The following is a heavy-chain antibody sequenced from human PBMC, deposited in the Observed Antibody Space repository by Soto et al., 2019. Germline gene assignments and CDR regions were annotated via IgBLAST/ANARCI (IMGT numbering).Heavy chain of an antibody. CDR3: ARGGRYYYDSSGYGY. CDR2: ISGSSSTI. CDR1: GFTFSSYS. D-gene: IGHD3-22*01. J-gene: IGHJ4*02. V-gene: IGHV3-48*02. Sequence: GGSLRLSCAASGFTFSSYSMNWVRQAPGKGLEWVSYISGSSSTIYYADSVKGRFTISRDNAKNSLYLKMNSLRDEDTAVYYCARGGRYYYDSSGYGYWGQGTLVTVSS.